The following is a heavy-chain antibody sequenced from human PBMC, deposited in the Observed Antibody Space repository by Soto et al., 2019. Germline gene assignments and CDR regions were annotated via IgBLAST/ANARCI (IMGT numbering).Heavy chain of an antibody. D-gene: IGHD6-13*01. CDR1: GFPFSSYT. J-gene: IGHJ4*02. Sequence: VQLLESGGGLVQPGGSLRLSCAASGFPFSSYTMSWVRQAPGQGLECVSSISYSGHNTYYADSVQGRFTISRDNSKDTLSLQMSSLRAEDTAIYFCAKVAAGTFDYWGQGTLVTVSS. CDR3: AKVAAGTFDY. V-gene: IGHV3-23*01. CDR2: ISYSGHNT.